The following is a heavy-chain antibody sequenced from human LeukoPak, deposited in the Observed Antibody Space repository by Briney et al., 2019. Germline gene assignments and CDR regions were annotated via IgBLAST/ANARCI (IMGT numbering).Heavy chain of an antibody. CDR1: GGSISSYY. V-gene: IGHV4-59*01. D-gene: IGHD4-17*01. CDR2: IYYSGST. CDR3: ARDGEGYGDYVDAFDI. Sequence: SETLSLTCTVSGGSISSYYWSWIRQPPGKGLEWIGYIYYSGSTNYNPSLKSRVTISVDTSKNQFSLKLSSVTAADTAVYYCARDGEGYGDYVDAFDIWGQGTMVTVSS. J-gene: IGHJ3*02.